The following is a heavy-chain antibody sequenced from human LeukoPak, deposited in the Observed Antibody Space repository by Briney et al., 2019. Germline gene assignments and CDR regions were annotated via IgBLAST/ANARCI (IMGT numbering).Heavy chain of an antibody. CDR2: INHSGST. CDR3: ARSSGWYPFDY. V-gene: IGHV4-34*01. D-gene: IGHD6-19*01. Sequence: SEALSLTCAVYGGSFSGYYWSWIRQPPGKGLEWIGEINHSGSTNYNPSLKSRVTISVDTSKNQFSLKLSSVTAADRAVYYCARSSGWYPFDYWGQGTLVTVSS. J-gene: IGHJ4*02. CDR1: GGSFSGYY.